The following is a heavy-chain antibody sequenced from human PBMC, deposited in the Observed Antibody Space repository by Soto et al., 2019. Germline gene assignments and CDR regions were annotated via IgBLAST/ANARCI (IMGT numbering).Heavy chain of an antibody. V-gene: IGHV3-30*18. Sequence: QVDLVESGGGVVQPGRPLRLSCAASGFSFSSHGMHWVRQGPGKWLEWLAVITHDGVTTYYADSVKGRFSVSRDNAKNTLYLQMNSLGAEATSQYYCAKDREDTTMTFDNWGQGTLVTVS. J-gene: IGHJ4*02. D-gene: IGHD5-18*01. CDR3: AKDREDTTMTFDN. CDR2: ITHDGVTT. CDR1: GFSFSSHG.